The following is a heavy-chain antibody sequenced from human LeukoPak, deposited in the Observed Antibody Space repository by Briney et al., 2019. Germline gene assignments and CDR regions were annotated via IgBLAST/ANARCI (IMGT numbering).Heavy chain of an antibody. CDR1: GYTFISYA. D-gene: IGHD3-3*01. J-gene: IGHJ4*02. CDR2: INAGNNNT. V-gene: IGHV1-3*01. Sequence: GASVKVSCKASGYTFISYAIHWVRQAPGQRLEWMGWINAGNNNTKYSQKFQGRVTNTRDTSASTAYMELSSLRSEDTAVYYCARSHGSYDFWSGQYPFDYWGQGTLVTVSS. CDR3: ARSHGSYDFWSGQYPFDY.